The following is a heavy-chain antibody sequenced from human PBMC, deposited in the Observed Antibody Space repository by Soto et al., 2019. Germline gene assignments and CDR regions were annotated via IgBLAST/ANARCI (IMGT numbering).Heavy chain of an antibody. V-gene: IGHV1-69*06. CDR2: IIPIFGTA. CDR3: ASSVVVPAATASYYYYGMDV. CDR1: GGTFSSYA. J-gene: IGHJ6*02. D-gene: IGHD2-2*01. Sequence: GASVKVSCKASGGTFSSYAISWVRQAPGQGLEWMGGIIPIFGTANYAQKFQGRVTITADKSTSTAYMELSSLRSEDTAVYYCASSVVVPAATASYYYYGMDVWGQGTTVTVSS.